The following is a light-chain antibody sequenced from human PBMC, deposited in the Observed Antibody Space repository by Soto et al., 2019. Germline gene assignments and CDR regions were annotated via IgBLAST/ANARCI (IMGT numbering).Light chain of an antibody. CDR2: KAS. V-gene: IGKV1-5*03. CDR3: QQYDGYPWT. J-gene: IGKJ1*01. CDR1: QSVNSR. Sequence: DIQMTQSPSTLSASIGDTVNINCRASQSVNSRLAWYQQRPGKTPRLLIYKASSLEREVPSRFSGSGSGTEYTLTIRNLEPDDFATYYCQQYDGYPWTFGQGTEVEVK.